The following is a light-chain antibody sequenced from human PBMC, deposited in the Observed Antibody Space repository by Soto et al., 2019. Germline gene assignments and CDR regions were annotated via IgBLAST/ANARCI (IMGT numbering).Light chain of an antibody. CDR1: QSVSSY. J-gene: IGKJ2*01. CDR2: HAS. Sequence: EIVLTQSPATLSLSPGERTTLSCSASQSVSSYLAWYQQKPGQAPRLLSHHASNRANGILDRFRGSGSGTDFTLDSRSLVPEDFAVYYCRQRSNWPPGYTFGQGTKREIK. V-gene: IGKV3-11*01. CDR3: RQRSNWPPGYT.